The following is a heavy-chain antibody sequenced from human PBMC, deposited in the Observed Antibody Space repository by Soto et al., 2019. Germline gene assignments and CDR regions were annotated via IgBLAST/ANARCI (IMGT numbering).Heavy chain of an antibody. CDR1: GGSISSYY. Sequence: PSETLSLTCTVSGGSISSYYWSWIRQPPGKGLEWIGYIYYSGSTNYNPSLKSRVTISVDTSKNQFSLKLSSVTAADTAVYYCARGPGTVLLWFGELFMDNWFDPWGQGTLVTAPQ. CDR3: ARGPGTVLLWFGELFMDNWFDP. V-gene: IGHV4-59*01. J-gene: IGHJ5*02. CDR2: IYYSGST. D-gene: IGHD3-10*01.